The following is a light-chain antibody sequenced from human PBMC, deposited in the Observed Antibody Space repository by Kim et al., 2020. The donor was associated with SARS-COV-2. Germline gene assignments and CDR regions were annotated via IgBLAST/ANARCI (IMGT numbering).Light chain of an antibody. V-gene: IGLV3-21*04. J-gene: IGLJ7*01. CDR1: TLEVKV. CDR3: QVWDNSSDHAV. Sequence: SYELTQPPSVSVAQERRPGLPVGETTLEVKVCTGTSRSQARPLSWSSIFDSDRPSGVPERLFGSNSGNTATLTISRVEAGDEADYYCQVWDNSSDHAVFGGGTQLTVL. CDR2: FDS.